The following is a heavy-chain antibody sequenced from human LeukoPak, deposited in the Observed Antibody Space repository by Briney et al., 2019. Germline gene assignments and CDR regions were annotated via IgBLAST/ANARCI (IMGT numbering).Heavy chain of an antibody. CDR2: ISGSGDSI. V-gene: IGHV3-48*03. J-gene: IGHJ4*02. CDR1: GFTFSSYE. Sequence: PGGSLRLSCAASGFTFSSYEMNWVRQAPGKGLEWVSHISGSGDSIYYADSVKGRFTISRDNAKNLLYLQMNSLRAEDTAAYYCARDWATTWYGEYFDYWGQGTLVTVSS. CDR3: ARDWATTWYGEYFDY. D-gene: IGHD3-10*01.